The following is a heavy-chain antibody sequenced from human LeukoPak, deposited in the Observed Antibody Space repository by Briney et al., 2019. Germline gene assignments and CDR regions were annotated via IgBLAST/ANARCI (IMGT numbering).Heavy chain of an antibody. D-gene: IGHD3-10*01. CDR1: GFTFTSYN. CDR2: ITTCVSTT. J-gene: IGHJ4*02. CDR3: ARGYYGDPVAFDY. Sequence: PGGTLRLSCGASGFTFTSYNMHCVRQVSGKGLVCVSRITTCVSTTMYADSVKGRFTISRDNAKNTVHLQMSSLRAEDTAIYYCARGYYGDPVAFDYWGQGTLVTVSS. V-gene: IGHV3-74*03.